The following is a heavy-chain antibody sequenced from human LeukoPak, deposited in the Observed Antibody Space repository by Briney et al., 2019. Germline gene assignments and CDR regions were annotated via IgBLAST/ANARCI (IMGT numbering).Heavy chain of an antibody. CDR3: AKDEIYLAAGYSWFDP. V-gene: IGHV3-30-3*01. J-gene: IGHJ5*02. D-gene: IGHD6-13*01. CDR1: GFTFSSYA. CDR2: ITYAGTSD. Sequence: PGGSLRLSCAASGFTFSSYAMNWVRQAPGKGLEWVADITYAGTSDYYSDSVKGRFTISRDNAKDSLFLQMNSLRAEDTAVYYCAKDEIYLAAGYSWFDPWGQGTLVTVSS.